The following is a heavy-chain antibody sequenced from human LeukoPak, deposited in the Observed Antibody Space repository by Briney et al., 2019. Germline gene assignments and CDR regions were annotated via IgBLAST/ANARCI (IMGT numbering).Heavy chain of an antibody. V-gene: IGHV3-53*01. CDR3: ARASGGNPGYFDY. D-gene: IGHD1-26*01. J-gene: IGHJ4*02. Sequence: GGSVRLPCAASGFTVSSNYMSWVGQAPGQGLEWLSVIYSGGSTYYAHSVKGRFTISTDSSKNTLYLQMNSLRAEDTAVYYCARASGGNPGYFDYWGQGTLVTVSS. CDR2: IYSGGST. CDR1: GFTVSSNY.